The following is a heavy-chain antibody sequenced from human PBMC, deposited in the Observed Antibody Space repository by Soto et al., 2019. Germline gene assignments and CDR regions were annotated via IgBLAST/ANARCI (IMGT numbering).Heavy chain of an antibody. CDR3: AKDGGLAARLSDV. J-gene: IGHJ6*02. D-gene: IGHD6-6*01. CDR1: GFTFSNYA. Sequence: VQLLESGGGLVQPGGSLRLSCAASGFTFSNYAMSWVRQAPGKGLEWVSAISNSGGSTYYADSVKGRFTISRDNSKNTLYLQMNSLRVEDTAIYYCAKDGGLAARLSDVWGQGTTVTVSS. V-gene: IGHV3-23*01. CDR2: ISNSGGST.